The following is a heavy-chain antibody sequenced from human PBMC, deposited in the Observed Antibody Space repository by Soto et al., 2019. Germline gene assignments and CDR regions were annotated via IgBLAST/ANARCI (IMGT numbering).Heavy chain of an antibody. J-gene: IGHJ5*01. CDR2: IYWEDDK. V-gene: IGHV2-5*02. D-gene: IGHD3-10*01. CDR3: AHRDGFGEFDS. CDR1: GFSLTTSGVG. Sequence: QITLKESGPTLVKPTQTLTLTCTFSGFSLTTSGVGVGWIRQPPGKALEWLALIYWEDDKRYSPSLKSRLTITEATSRDQVDLTMTTMDPVDTATYFCAHRDGFGEFDSRGQGTLVTVSS.